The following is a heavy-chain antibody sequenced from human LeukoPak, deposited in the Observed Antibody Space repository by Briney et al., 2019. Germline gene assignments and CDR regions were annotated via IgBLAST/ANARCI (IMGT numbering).Heavy chain of an antibody. V-gene: IGHV5-51*01. CDR3: ARPRTGAGTDLGY. D-gene: IGHD1/OR15-1a*01. CDR2: IYTGDSDT. Sequence: GASLKTSCKASGYTFTSVFIGWVRQLPGQGLEWMGIIYTGDSDTRYSPSFQGQVTISVDKSISTAYLQWRSLKASDTAIYYCARPRTGAGTDLGYWGQGTRVTVSS. CDR1: GYTFTSVF. J-gene: IGHJ4*02.